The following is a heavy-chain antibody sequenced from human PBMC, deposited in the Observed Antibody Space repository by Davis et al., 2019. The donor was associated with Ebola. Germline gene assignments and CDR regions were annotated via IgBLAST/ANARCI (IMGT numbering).Heavy chain of an antibody. CDR3: VKDRFTVVVVHGGFDY. CDR2: ISTNGENT. CDR1: GFTFSDYS. Sequence: PGGSLRLSCAASGFTFSDYSMTWVRQAPGKGLESVSRISTNGENTYYAESVKGRFTISRDNSKDTLYLQMRSLRTEDTAVYYCVKDRFTVVVVHGGFDYWGQGTLVTVSS. D-gene: IGHD2-15*01. V-gene: IGHV3-64D*06. J-gene: IGHJ4*02.